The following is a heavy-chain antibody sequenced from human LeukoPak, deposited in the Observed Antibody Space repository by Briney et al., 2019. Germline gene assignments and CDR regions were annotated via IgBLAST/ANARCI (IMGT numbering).Heavy chain of an antibody. CDR3: ARDHGGYDILTGYYTPPFDY. CDR1: GFTFSSFW. CDR2: IKGDGSGK. D-gene: IGHD3-9*01. J-gene: IGHJ4*02. V-gene: IGHV3-7*01. Sequence: PGGSLRLSCAASGFTFSSFWMAWVRQAPGKGLEWVANIKGDGSGKTYVGSVKGRFTISRDNAQNSLFLQMNSLRVDDTAVYYCARDHGGYDILTGYYTPPFDYWGRGTLVTVSS.